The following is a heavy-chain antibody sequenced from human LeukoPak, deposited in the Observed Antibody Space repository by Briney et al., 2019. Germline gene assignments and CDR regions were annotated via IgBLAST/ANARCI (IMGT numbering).Heavy chain of an antibody. CDR2: IIPIFGTA. Sequence: SVKVSCKASGGTFSSYAISWVRQAPGQGLEWMGRIIPIFGTANYAQKFQGRVTITADKSTSTAYMELSSLRPEDTAVYYCARRHTYYYDSSGPGGFDPWGQGTLVTVSS. V-gene: IGHV1-69*06. J-gene: IGHJ5*02. D-gene: IGHD3-22*01. CDR1: GGTFSSYA. CDR3: ARRHTYYYDSSGPGGFDP.